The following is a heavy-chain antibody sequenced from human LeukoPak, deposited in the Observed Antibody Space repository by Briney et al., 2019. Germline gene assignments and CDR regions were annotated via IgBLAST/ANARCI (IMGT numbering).Heavy chain of an antibody. D-gene: IGHD6-6*01. CDR2: IHHSGST. J-gene: IGHJ4*02. CDR1: GGSISSSSYY. V-gene: IGHV4-39*07. Sequence: SETLSLTCTASGGSISSSSYYWGWIRQPPGKGLEWIGSIHHSGSTYYNPSLMSRFTISVDTWENQFSLNLSAVTAADTAVYYCAKVSQYGSPDGGEFWGQATLVTDCS. CDR3: AKVSQYGSPDGGEF.